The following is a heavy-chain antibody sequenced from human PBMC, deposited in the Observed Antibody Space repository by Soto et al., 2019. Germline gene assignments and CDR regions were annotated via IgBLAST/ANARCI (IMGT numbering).Heavy chain of an antibody. CDR2: ITPIFGKA. CDR1: GGTFSTSS. Sequence: QVQLVQSGAEVKTPGSSVKVSCKASGGTFSTSSFSWVRQAPGQGLEWMGGITPIFGKAIYAQELPGRLTITADESTRTTYMELSSLRSEDTALYYCARDNLEDVDLRGYYFDSWGQGTQVTVSS. V-gene: IGHV1-69*01. D-gene: IGHD2-15*01. J-gene: IGHJ4*02. CDR3: ARDNLEDVDLRGYYFDS.